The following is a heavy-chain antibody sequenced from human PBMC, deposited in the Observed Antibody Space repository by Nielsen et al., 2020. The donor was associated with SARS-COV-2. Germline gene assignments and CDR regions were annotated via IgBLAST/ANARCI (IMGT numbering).Heavy chain of an antibody. CDR3: ARATTYYDFWSGVDY. CDR2: ISGSGAGT. Sequence: GESLKISCTASGFTFSSNAMTWVRQAPGKGLEWVSAISGSGAGTYYADSVKGRFTMSRDNSENILYLQMNSLRAEDTAVYYCARATTYYDFWSGVDYWGQGTLVTVSS. V-gene: IGHV3-23*01. CDR1: GFTFSSNA. D-gene: IGHD3-3*01. J-gene: IGHJ4*02.